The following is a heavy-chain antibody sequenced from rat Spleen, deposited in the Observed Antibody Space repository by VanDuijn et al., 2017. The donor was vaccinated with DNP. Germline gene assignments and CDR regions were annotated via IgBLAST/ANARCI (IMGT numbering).Heavy chain of an antibody. D-gene: IGHD1-2*01. CDR3: TWNYYSSYRAMDA. Sequence: EVQVLESGGGLVQPGNSVKLSCATSGFTFTTAWMYWYRQFPEKRLEWVARIKGKSNNYATDYTESVKGRFTISRDDSKSSIYLQMNNLKEEDTAIYYCTWNYYSSYRAMDAWGQGTAVAVSS. CDR1: GFTFTTAW. J-gene: IGHJ4*01. CDR2: IKGKSNNYAT. V-gene: IGHV6-6*01.